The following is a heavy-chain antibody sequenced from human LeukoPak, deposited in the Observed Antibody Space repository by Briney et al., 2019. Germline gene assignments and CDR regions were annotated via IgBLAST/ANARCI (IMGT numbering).Heavy chain of an antibody. Sequence: ASVKVSCKASGYTFTSYDINWLRQATGQGLEWMGWMNPNSGNTGYAQKFQGRVTMTRNTSISTAYMELSSLRSEDTAVYYCARPYPRLDDAFDIWGQGTMVTVSS. CDR2: MNPNSGNT. CDR3: ARPYPRLDDAFDI. D-gene: IGHD3-16*01. J-gene: IGHJ3*02. CDR1: GYTFTSYD. V-gene: IGHV1-8*01.